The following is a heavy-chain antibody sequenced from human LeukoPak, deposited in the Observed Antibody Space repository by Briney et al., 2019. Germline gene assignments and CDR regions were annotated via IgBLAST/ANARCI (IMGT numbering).Heavy chain of an antibody. CDR1: GFIFKSYN. V-gene: IGHV3-21*01. J-gene: IGHJ4*02. Sequence: GGSLRLSCAVSGFIFKSYNMMWVRQAPGKGLEWVSSINSNGGETYYADSVKGRFTISRDNAKNSLYLQMNSLRLEDSAAYYCARPPTWTSGFWGQGTLVTVSS. CDR2: INSNGGET. CDR3: ARPPTWTSGF. D-gene: IGHD1-26*01.